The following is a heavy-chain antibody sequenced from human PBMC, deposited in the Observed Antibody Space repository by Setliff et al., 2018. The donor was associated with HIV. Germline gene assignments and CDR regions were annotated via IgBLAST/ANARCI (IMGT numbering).Heavy chain of an antibody. CDR3: ARDGASLAARTYNYYYMDV. J-gene: IGHJ6*03. CDR1: GFTFSYYA. Sequence: PGGSLRLSCAASGFTFSYYAMHWVRQAPGKGLEWVAVISYDGSNEYYADSVKGRFTISRDNSKTTLYLQVNSLRAEDTAVYYCARDGASLAARTYNYYYMDVWGKGTTVTVSS. V-gene: IGHV3-30*01. CDR2: ISYDGSNE. D-gene: IGHD6-6*01.